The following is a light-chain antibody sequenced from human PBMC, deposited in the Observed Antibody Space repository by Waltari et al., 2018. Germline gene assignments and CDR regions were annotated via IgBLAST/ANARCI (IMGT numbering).Light chain of an antibody. V-gene: IGKV3-15*01. Sequence: IGMMMSPATQTLCPGESATVSCRASQTGSSHLAWYQPKPGQAPRLHIYDASTRATGSPARFSGNGSGTEFTLTISSLQSEDVAVYYCQHCHNWPITFGQGTRLEIK. CDR2: DAS. J-gene: IGKJ5*01. CDR3: QHCHNWPIT. CDR1: QTGSSH.